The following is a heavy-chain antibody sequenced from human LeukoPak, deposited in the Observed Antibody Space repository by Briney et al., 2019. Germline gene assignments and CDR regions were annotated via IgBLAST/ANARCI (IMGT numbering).Heavy chain of an antibody. CDR2: IYYSGST. J-gene: IGHJ5*02. D-gene: IGHD2-2*01. CDR1: GGSISSYY. Sequence: PSETLSLTCTVSGGSISSYYWSWIRQPPGRGLEGIGYIYYSGSTNYNPSLKSRVTISVDTSKNQFSLKLSSVTAADTAVYYCARGWGYCSSTSCYHNWFDPWGQGTLVTVSS. CDR3: ARGWGYCSSTSCYHNWFDP. V-gene: IGHV4-59*01.